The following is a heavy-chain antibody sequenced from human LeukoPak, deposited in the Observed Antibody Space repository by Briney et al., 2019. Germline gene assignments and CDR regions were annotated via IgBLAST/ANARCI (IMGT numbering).Heavy chain of an antibody. D-gene: IGHD1-14*01. J-gene: IGHJ5*01. CDR3: AREISVSRYKDS. CDR2: FYHNGNT. Sequence: SETLSLPCAVSGYSISSGYYWGWIRQPPGKGLEWIGSFYHNGNTYYNPSLKGRVTISVDTSKNRFSLKLSSVTAADTAVYYCAREISVSRYKDSSGQGTPVTVSS. CDR1: GYSISSGYY. V-gene: IGHV4-38-2*02.